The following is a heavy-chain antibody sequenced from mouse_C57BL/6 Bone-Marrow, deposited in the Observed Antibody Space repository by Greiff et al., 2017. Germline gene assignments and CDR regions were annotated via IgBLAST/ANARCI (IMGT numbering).Heavy chain of an antibody. CDR2: IDPSDSYT. Sequence: QVQLQQPGAELVRPGTSVKLSCKASGYTFTSYWMHWVKQRPGQGLEWIGVIDPSDSYTNYNQKFKGKATLTVDTSSSTAYMQLSSLTSEDSAVYYCRAGTSYWGQGTTLPVSS. CDR3: RAGTSY. D-gene: IGHD3-1*01. V-gene: IGHV1-59*01. CDR1: GYTFTSYW. J-gene: IGHJ2*01.